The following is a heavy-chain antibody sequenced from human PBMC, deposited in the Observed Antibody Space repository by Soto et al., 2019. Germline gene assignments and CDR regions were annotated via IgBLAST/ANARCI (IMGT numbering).Heavy chain of an antibody. CDR2: IYSGGST. CDR1: GFTVSSNY. J-gene: IGHJ5*02. D-gene: IGHD2-15*01. CDR3: ERDRGCSGGRCYTNWFDP. Sequence: EVQLVESGGGLVQPGGSLRLSCAASGFTVSSNYMSWVRQAPGKGLEWVSVIYSGGSTYYADSVKGRFTISRDNSKNTLYLQMNSLRAEDTAVYYCERDRGCSGGRCYTNWFDPWGQGTLVTVSS. V-gene: IGHV3-66*01.